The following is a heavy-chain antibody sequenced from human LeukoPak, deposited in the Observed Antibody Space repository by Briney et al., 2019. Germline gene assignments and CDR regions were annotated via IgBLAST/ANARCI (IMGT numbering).Heavy chain of an antibody. V-gene: IGHV4-59*01. CDR1: GGSISSYY. J-gene: IGHJ4*02. CDR3: ARVTNYYDSSGYYDRFDY. D-gene: IGHD3-22*01. Sequence: SETLSLTCTVSGGSISSYYWSWIRQPPGKGLEWIGYIYYSGSTNYNPSLKSRVTISVDTSKNQFSLKLSSVTAADTAVYYCARVTNYYDSSGYYDRFDYWGQGTLVTVSS. CDR2: IYYSGST.